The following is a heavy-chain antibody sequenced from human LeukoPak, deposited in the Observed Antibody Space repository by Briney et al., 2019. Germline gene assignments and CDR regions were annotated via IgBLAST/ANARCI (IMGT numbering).Heavy chain of an antibody. V-gene: IGHV4-34*01. J-gene: IGHJ4*02. D-gene: IGHD3-3*01. CDR2: INHSGSP. CDR1: GGSFSGYY. Sequence: SETLSLTCAVYGGSFSGYYWSWIRQPPGKGLEWIGEINHSGSPNYNPSLKSRVTISVDASKNQFSLKLSSVTAADTAVYYCATIHFDYWGQGTLVTVSS. CDR3: ATIHFDY.